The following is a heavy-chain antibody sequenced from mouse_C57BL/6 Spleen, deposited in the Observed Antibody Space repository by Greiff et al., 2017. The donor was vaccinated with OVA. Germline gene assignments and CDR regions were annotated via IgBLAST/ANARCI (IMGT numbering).Heavy chain of an antibody. J-gene: IGHJ3*01. Sequence: QVQLQQSGAELVKPGASVKISCKASGYAISSYWMHWVKQRPGQGLEWIGQIYPGDGDTNYTGKFKGKATLTADTSSSTAYMQLSSLASEDAAVYFWARRGGYDGLAYWGQGTLVTVAA. CDR2: IYPGDGDT. CDR1: GYAISSYW. CDR3: ARRGGYDGLAY. V-gene: IGHV1-80*01. D-gene: IGHD2-2*01.